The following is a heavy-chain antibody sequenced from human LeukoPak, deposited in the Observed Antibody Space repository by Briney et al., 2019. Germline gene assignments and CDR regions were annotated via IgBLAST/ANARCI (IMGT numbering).Heavy chain of an antibody. CDR2: IRSKANSYAT. CDR3: TRVYMVRGLDY. Sequence: GGSLKLSCAASGFTFSGSAMHWVRQASGKGLEWVGRIRSKANSYATAYAASVKGRFTISRDDSKNTAYLQMNSLKTEDTAVYYCTRVYMVRGLDYWGQGTLVTVSS. V-gene: IGHV3-73*01. D-gene: IGHD3-10*01. CDR1: GFTFSGSA. J-gene: IGHJ4*02.